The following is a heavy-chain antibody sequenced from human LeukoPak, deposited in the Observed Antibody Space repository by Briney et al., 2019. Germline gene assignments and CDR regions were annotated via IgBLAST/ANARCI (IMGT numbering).Heavy chain of an antibody. V-gene: IGHV4-39*07. CDR1: GGSISSSSYY. J-gene: IGHJ1*01. CDR3: ARGAVYYYDSSGYYRGEYFQH. D-gene: IGHD3-22*01. CDR2: IYYSGST. Sequence: SETLSLTCTVSGGSISSSSYYWGWIRQPPGKGLEWIGSIYYSGSTYYNPSLKSRVTISVDRSKNQFSLKLSSVTAADTAVYYCARGAVYYYDSSGYYRGEYFQHWGQGTLVTVSS.